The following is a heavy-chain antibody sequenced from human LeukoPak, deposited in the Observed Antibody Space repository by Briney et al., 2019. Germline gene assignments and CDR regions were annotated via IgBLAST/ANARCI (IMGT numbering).Heavy chain of an antibody. CDR3: ARRSGYYYLHAFDI. V-gene: IGHV3-48*03. CDR1: GFTFGSYE. CDR2: ISSSGSTI. D-gene: IGHD3-22*01. Sequence: GGSLRLSCAASGFTFGSYEMNWVRQAPGKGLEWVSYISSSGSTIYYADSVKGRFTISRDNAKNSLYLQMNSLRAEDTAVYYCARRSGYYYLHAFDIWGQGTMVTVSS. J-gene: IGHJ3*02.